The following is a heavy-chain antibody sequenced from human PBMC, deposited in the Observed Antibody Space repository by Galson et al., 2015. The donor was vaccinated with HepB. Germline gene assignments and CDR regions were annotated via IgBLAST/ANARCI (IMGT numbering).Heavy chain of an antibody. Sequence: SVKVSCKASGYTFTSYYMHWVRQAPGQGLEWMGIINPSGGSTSYAQKFRGRVTMTRDTSTSTVYMELSSLRSEDTAVYYCAREMTPAVYYYYGMDVWGQGTTVAVSS. CDR1: GYTFTSYY. CDR2: INPSGGST. J-gene: IGHJ6*02. CDR3: AREMTPAVYYYYGMDV. V-gene: IGHV1-46*01.